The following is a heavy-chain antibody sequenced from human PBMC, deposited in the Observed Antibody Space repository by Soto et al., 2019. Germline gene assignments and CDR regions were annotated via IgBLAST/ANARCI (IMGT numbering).Heavy chain of an antibody. J-gene: IGHJ5*02. D-gene: IGHD2-15*01. V-gene: IGHV2-5*02. CDR1: GFSLSTSGVG. CDR2: IYWDDDK. Sequence: GSGPTLVNPTQTLTLTCTFSGFSLSTSGVGVGWIRQPPGKALEWLALIYWDDDKRYSPSLKSRLTITKDTSKNQVVLTMTNMDPVDTATYYCAHSSPSGYCSGGSCYRWFDPWGQGTLVTVSS. CDR3: AHSSPSGYCSGGSCYRWFDP.